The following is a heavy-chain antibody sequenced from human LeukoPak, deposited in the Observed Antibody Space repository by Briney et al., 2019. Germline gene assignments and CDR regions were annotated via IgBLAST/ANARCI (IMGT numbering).Heavy chain of an antibody. CDR2: INTDGSRI. J-gene: IGHJ3*01. CDR3: ARALEF. CDR1: GFSFSTYW. Sequence: GGSLRLSCAASGFSFSTYWMHWVPQAPGKGLVWVANINTDGSRINYADSVKGRFTISRDNAKNTLFLQMNSLRVEDTAVYYCARALEFWGQGTMVTVSS. V-gene: IGHV3-74*01.